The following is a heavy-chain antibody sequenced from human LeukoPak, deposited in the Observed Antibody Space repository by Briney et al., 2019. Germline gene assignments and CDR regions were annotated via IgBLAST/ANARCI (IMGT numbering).Heavy chain of an antibody. CDR1: GFTFTDYY. D-gene: IGHD2-2*01. Sequence: GGSLRRSCAASGFTFTDYYMSVIRQAPGKGLEWVSYISSSGSTKYYADSVKGRFTISRDNAENSLYLQMNSLRAEDTAVYYCATYCSSTSCYKTRYMDVWGQGATVTVSS. CDR2: ISSSGSTK. CDR3: ATYCSSTSCYKTRYMDV. V-gene: IGHV3-11*04. J-gene: IGHJ6*02.